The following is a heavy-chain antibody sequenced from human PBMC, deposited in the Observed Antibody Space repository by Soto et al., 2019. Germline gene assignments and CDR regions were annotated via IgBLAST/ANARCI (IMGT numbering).Heavy chain of an antibody. CDR1: GGTFSSYA. J-gene: IGHJ6*02. V-gene: IGHV1-69*06. CDR2: IIPIFGTA. Sequence: SVKVSCKASGGTFSSYAISWVRQAPGQGLEWMGGIIPIFGTANYAQKFQGRVTIAADKSTSTAYMELSSLRSEDTAVYYCARGYDRSYGMDVWGQGTTVTVSS. D-gene: IGHD3-22*01. CDR3: ARGYDRSYGMDV.